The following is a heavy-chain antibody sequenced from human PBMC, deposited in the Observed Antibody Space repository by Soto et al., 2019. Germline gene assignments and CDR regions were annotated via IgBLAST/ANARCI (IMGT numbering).Heavy chain of an antibody. V-gene: IGHV3-21*01. J-gene: IGHJ4*02. CDR3: ARGTDLRGGFDS. D-gene: IGHD3-10*01. CDR2: MTSTSTYI. Sequence: EVQLVESGGGLVKPGESLRLSCAASGFTFSTYTMNWVRQAPGKGLEWVSSMTSTSTYIYYAESLKGRFTISRDNAKNSLYLQMNSLRAEDTAVYYCARGTDLRGGFDSWGQGALVTVSS. CDR1: GFTFSTYT.